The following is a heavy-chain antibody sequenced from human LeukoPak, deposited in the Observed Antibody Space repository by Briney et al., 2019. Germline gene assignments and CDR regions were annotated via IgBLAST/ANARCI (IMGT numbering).Heavy chain of an antibody. D-gene: IGHD5-12*01. J-gene: IGHJ4*02. CDR2: ISISSSYT. V-gene: IGHV3-11*06. CDR1: GFTFSDYY. Sequence: PGGSLRLSCAASGFTFSDYYMSWIGQAPGKGLEWVSYISISSSYTNYGDSVKGRFTISRDNAKNSLFLQMNSLRGEDTAVYYCASLGPGYSGYYFDSWGQGTLVTVSS. CDR3: ASLGPGYSGYYFDS.